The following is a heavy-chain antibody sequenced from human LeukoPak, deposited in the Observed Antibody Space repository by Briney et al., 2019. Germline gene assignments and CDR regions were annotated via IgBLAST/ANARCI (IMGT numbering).Heavy chain of an antibody. Sequence: GESLKISCKGSGYSFSNYWIGWVRQMPGKGLEWMGIIYPGDSNTRYSPSFQGQVIISADKSISTAYLQWTSLKASDTAIYYCARQPLVRDCGGDCEFDYWGQGTRVSVSS. CDR2: IYPGDSNT. J-gene: IGHJ4*02. V-gene: IGHV5-51*01. CDR3: ARQPLVRDCGGDCEFDY. CDR1: GYSFSNYW. D-gene: IGHD2-21*02.